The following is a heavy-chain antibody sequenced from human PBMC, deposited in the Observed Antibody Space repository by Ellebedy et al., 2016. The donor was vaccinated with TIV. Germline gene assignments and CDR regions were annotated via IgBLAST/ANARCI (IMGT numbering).Heavy chain of an antibody. CDR2: INPSGGST. CDR3: ARPRTGVGDY. Sequence: ASVKVSXXASGYTFTGYYMHWVRQAPGQGLEWMGIINPSGGSTSYAQKFQGRVTMTRDTSTSTVYMELSSLRSDDTAVYYCARPRTGVGDYWGQGTLVTVSS. V-gene: IGHV1-46*01. CDR1: GYTFTGYY. J-gene: IGHJ4*02. D-gene: IGHD3/OR15-3a*01.